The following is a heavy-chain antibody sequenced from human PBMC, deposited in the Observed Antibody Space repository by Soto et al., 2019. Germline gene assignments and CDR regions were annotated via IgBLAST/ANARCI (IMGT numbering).Heavy chain of an antibody. Sequence: GSLRLSCAASGFTVSSYRMNWVRQAPGKGLGWVSSISSSSSYIYYADSVKGRFTISRDNAKNSLYLQTNSLRAEDTAVYYCARDSTDAFDIWGQGTMVTVSS. V-gene: IGHV3-21*01. J-gene: IGHJ3*02. CDR2: ISSSSSYI. CDR3: ARDSTDAFDI. CDR1: GFTVSSYR.